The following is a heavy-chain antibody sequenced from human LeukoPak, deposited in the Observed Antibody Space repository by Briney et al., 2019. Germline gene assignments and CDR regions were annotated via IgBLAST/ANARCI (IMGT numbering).Heavy chain of an antibody. CDR1: GFTFNDYA. V-gene: IGHV3-23*05. J-gene: IGHJ4*02. D-gene: IGHD4-11*01. Sequence: GGSLRLSCVASGFTFNDYAMNWVRQAPGKGLEWVSTFKTKYNQVYCAESVRGRFTISTDNSKNTVFLQMNSLGAEDTALYYCARSVPDYTRFDYWGQGALVTVSS. CDR3: ARSVPDYTRFDY. CDR2: FKTKYNQV.